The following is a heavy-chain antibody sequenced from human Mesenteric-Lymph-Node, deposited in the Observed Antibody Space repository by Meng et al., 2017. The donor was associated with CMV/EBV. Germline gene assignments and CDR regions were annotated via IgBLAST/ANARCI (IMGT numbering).Heavy chain of an antibody. V-gene: IGHV3-23*01. CDR3: ARHILGNYDFFDS. CDR2: ISADGAST. J-gene: IGHJ4*02. D-gene: IGHD4-11*01. CDR1: GFRFNVYS. Sequence: ASGFRFNVYSMSWVRQAPGKGLEWVASISADGASTYYIDSVKGQFAISRDNSKNTLYLQMSSLRAEDTAVYYCARHILGNYDFFDSWGQGTLVTVSS.